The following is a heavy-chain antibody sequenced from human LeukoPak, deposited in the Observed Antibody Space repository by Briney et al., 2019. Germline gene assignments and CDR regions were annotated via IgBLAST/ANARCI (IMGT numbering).Heavy chain of an antibody. CDR1: GFVFSSFG. V-gene: IGHV3-30*18. CDR3: AKEEDGY. J-gene: IGHJ4*02. CDR2: ISKDGSNK. Sequence: GGSLRLSCAASGFVFSSFGMHWVRQAPGKGPDWVATISKDGSNKYYGDSVKGRFTISRDNSKNTLYLQIDSLRGEDTAAYYCAKEEDGYWGQGTLVTVSS. D-gene: IGHD2-15*01.